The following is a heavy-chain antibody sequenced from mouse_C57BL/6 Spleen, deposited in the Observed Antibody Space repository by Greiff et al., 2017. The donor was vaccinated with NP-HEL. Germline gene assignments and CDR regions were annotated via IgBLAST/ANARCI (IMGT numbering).Heavy chain of an antibody. Sequence: EVKLVESGGGLVKPGGSLKLSCAASGFTFSSYAMSWVRQTPEKRLEWVATISDGGSYTYYPDNVKGRFTISRDNAKNNLYLQMSHLKSEDTAMYYCARDHYDSGFDYWGQGTTLTVSS. CDR2: ISDGGSYT. D-gene: IGHD1-1*01. CDR3: ARDHYDSGFDY. J-gene: IGHJ2*01. V-gene: IGHV5-4*01. CDR1: GFTFSSYA.